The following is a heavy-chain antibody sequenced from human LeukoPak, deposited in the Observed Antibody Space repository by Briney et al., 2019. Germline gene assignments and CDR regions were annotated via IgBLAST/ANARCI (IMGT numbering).Heavy chain of an antibody. D-gene: IGHD3-22*01. Sequence: PGGSLRLSCAASGFTLSSYSMNWVRQAPGKGLEWVSSISSSSSYIYYADSVKGRFTISRDNAKNSLYLQMNSLRAEDTAVYYCARDSPPDYYDSSGYYVAFDIWGQGTMVTVSS. CDR2: ISSSSSYI. CDR1: GFTLSSYS. V-gene: IGHV3-21*01. J-gene: IGHJ3*02. CDR3: ARDSPPDYYDSSGYYVAFDI.